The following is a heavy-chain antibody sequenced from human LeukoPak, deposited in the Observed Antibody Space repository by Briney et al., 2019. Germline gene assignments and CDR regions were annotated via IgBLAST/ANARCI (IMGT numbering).Heavy chain of an antibody. CDR1: GGTFSSYA. Sequence: ASVKVSCKASGGTFSSYAISWVRQAPGQGLEWMGGIIPIFGTANYAQKFQGRVTITTDESTSTAYMELSSLRSEDTAVYYCARVLLDTATENNWFDPWGQGTLVTVSS. CDR3: ARVLLDTATENNWFDP. V-gene: IGHV1-69*05. D-gene: IGHD5-24*01. J-gene: IGHJ5*02. CDR2: IIPIFGTA.